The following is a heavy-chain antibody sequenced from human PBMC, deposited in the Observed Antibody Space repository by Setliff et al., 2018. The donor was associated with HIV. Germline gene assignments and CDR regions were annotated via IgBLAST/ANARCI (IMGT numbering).Heavy chain of an antibody. Sequence: RASVKVSCKTSGYIFIRYYIFWVRQAPRQGLEWMGNINPHTGVTKYAEKFQGRVTMTRDTSINTIYMELSRLRSDDTAVYYCARDLRDGFEEWFSTLDDGMDVWGQGTMVTVSS. CDR2: INPHTGVT. J-gene: IGHJ6*02. CDR1: GYIFIRYY. CDR3: ARDLRDGFEEWFSTLDDGMDV. D-gene: IGHD3-3*01. V-gene: IGHV1-2*02.